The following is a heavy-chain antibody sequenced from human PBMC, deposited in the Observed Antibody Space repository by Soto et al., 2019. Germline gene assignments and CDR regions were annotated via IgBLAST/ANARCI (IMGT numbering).Heavy chain of an antibody. J-gene: IGHJ4*02. V-gene: IGHV3-30*18. CDR2: ISYDGSNK. D-gene: IGHD1-26*01. CDR3: AKAESQPPFGSSLDY. CDR1: GFTFSSYG. Sequence: PGGSLRLSCAASGFTFSSYGMHWVRQAPGKGLEWVAVISYDGSNKYYADSVKGRFTISRDNSKNTLYLQMNSLRAEDTAVYYCAKAESQPPFGSSLDYWGQGTLVTVSS.